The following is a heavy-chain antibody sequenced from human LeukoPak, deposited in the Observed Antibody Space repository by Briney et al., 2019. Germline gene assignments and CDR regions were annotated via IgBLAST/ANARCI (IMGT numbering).Heavy chain of an antibody. CDR2: ISSSGSTI. J-gene: IGHJ4*02. CDR3: ANSAAVGTFY. CDR1: GLTFSSYE. D-gene: IGHD6-13*01. V-gene: IGHV3-48*03. Sequence: PGGSLRLSCAASGLTFSSYEMNWVRQAPGKGLEWVSYISSSGSTIYYADSVKGRFTISRDNAKNSLYLQMNSLRAEDTAIYYCANSAAVGTFYWGQGTLVTVSS.